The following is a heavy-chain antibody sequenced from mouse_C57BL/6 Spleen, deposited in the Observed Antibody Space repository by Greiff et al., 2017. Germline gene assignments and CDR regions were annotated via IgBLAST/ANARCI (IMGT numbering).Heavy chain of an antibody. D-gene: IGHD1-1*01. V-gene: IGHV1-4*01. Sequence: VQVVESGAELARPGASVKMSCKASGYTFTSYTMHWVKQRPGQGLEWIGYINPSSGYTKYNQKFKDKATLTADKSSSTAYMQLSSLTSEDSAVYYCAKGLLRGSDYWGQGTTLTVSS. CDR2: INPSSGYT. CDR1: GYTFTSYT. J-gene: IGHJ2*01. CDR3: AKGLLRGSDY.